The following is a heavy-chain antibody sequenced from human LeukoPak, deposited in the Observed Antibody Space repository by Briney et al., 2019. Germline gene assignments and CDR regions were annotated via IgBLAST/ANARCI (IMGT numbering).Heavy chain of an antibody. CDR3: ASPRRDYVWGTYRHDAFHI. J-gene: IGHJ3*02. V-gene: IGHV5-10-1*01. CDR2: IDPSDSYT. D-gene: IGHD3-16*02. CDR1: GYSFTSYL. Sequence: GESLKISCKGSGYSFTSYLISWVRQMPGKGLEWMGRIDPSDSYTNYSPSFQGHVTISADKSISTAYLQWSSLKASDTAIYYCASPRRDYVWGTYRHDAFHIWGQGTMVTVSS.